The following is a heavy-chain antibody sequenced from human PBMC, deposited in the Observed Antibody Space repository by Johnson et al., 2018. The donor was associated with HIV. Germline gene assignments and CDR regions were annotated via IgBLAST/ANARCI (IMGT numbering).Heavy chain of an antibody. CDR2: ISYDGSKK. Sequence: QVQLVESGGGVVQPGRSLRLSCAASGFTFSSYAMYWVRQAPGKGLEWVAVISYDGSKKYHADSVQGRFTISRDNSKSTLYLQMNSQRAEDTAVYYCARDLNHGDTGGGAFDIWGQGTMVTVSS. CDR1: GFTFSSYA. V-gene: IGHV3-30*04. J-gene: IGHJ3*02. D-gene: IGHD1-14*01. CDR3: ARDLNHGDTGGGAFDI.